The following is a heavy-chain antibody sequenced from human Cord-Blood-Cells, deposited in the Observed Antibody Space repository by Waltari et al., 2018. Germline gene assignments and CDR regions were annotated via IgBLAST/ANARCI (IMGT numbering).Heavy chain of an antibody. J-gene: IGHJ4*02. D-gene: IGHD6-19*01. CDR2: IYYSGST. CDR3: ATLSSGWYYFDY. V-gene: IGHV4-39*01. Sequence: QLQLQVSGPGLVKPSETLSLTCTVSGGYISSSSYLWAWIRQPPGKGLEWIGSIYYSGSTYYNPSLKSRVTISVDTSKNQFSLKLSSVTAADTAVYYCATLSSGWYYFDYWGQGTLVTVSS. CDR1: GGYISSSSYL.